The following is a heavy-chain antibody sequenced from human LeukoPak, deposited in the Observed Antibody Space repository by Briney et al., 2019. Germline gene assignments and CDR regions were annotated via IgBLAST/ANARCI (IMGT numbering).Heavy chain of an antibody. D-gene: IGHD4-17*01. J-gene: IGHJ6*02. CDR3: ARDKRSTVTTVYYGMDV. CDR1: GFNFSSYG. Sequence: PGGSLRLSCAASGFNFSSYGMHWVRQAPGKGLEWLAVIWYDGSNIYYADPVKGRFAISRDNSKNTLYLQINSLRAEDTAVYYCARDKRSTVTTVYYGMDVWGQGTTVTVSS. V-gene: IGHV3-33*01. CDR2: IWYDGSNI.